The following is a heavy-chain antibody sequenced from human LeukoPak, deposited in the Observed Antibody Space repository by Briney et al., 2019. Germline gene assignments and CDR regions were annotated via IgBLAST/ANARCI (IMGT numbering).Heavy chain of an antibody. V-gene: IGHV6-1*01. J-gene: IGHJ5*02. CDR3: ARRLTQYDCFDP. D-gene: IGHD2-2*01. CDR2: TYYTSKWYN. Sequence: SQTLSLTCAISGDSVFSNSSWNWIRQSPSRGLEWLGRTYYTSKWYNDYVVSVRGRITVNPDTSKNQFSLHLNSVTPEDTAVYYCARRLTQYDCFDPWGQGILVTVSS. CDR1: GDSVFSNSS.